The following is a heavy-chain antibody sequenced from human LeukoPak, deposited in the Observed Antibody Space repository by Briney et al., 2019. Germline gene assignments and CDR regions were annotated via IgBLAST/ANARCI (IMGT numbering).Heavy chain of an antibody. J-gene: IGHJ4*02. V-gene: IGHV4-31*03. CDR1: GGSISSGGYY. CDR3: ARCNYGDYVSAFDY. D-gene: IGHD4-17*01. CDR2: IYYSGST. Sequence: SETLSLTCTVSGGSISSGGYYWSWLRQHPGKGLEGIGYIYYSGSTYYNPSLKSRVTISVDRSKNQFSLKLSSVTAADPAVYYCARCNYGDYVSAFDYWGQGTLVTVSS.